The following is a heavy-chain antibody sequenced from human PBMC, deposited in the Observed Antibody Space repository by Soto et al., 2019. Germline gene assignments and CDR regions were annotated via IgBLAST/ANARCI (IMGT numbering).Heavy chain of an antibody. J-gene: IGHJ4*02. CDR1: GFTFSSYA. CDR3: AKEKDFWSGYFVY. V-gene: IGHV3-23*01. Sequence: EVQLLESGGGWVQPGGSLRLSCEASGFTFSSYAMSWVRQAPGKGLEWVSAISGSGGSTYYADSVKGRFTISRDNSKNTLYLQMNSLRAEDTAVYYCAKEKDFWSGYFVYWGQGTLVTVSS. D-gene: IGHD3-3*01. CDR2: ISGSGGST.